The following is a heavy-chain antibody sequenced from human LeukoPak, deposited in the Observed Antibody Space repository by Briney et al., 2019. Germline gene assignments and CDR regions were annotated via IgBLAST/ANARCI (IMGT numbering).Heavy chain of an antibody. CDR2: INHSGST. Sequence: SETLSLTCAVYGGSFSGYYWSWIRQPPGKGLEWIGEINHSGSTNYNPSLKSRVTISVDTSKNQFSLKLSSVTAADTAVYYCARGRHYYYYYMDVWGKGTTVTVSS. J-gene: IGHJ6*03. V-gene: IGHV4-34*01. CDR1: GGSFSGYY. CDR3: ARGRHYYYYYMDV.